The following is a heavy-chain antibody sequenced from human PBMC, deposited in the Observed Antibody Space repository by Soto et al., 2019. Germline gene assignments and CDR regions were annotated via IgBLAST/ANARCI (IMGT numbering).Heavy chain of an antibody. Sequence: SETLSLTCTVSGGSISSYYWSWIRQPPGKGLEWIGYIYYSGSTNYNPSLKSRVTISVDTSKNQFSLKLSSVTAADTAVYYCARVLDCSSTSCYSSSWYFDYWGQGTLVTVSS. CDR1: GGSISSYY. J-gene: IGHJ4*02. CDR2: IYYSGST. V-gene: IGHV4-59*01. CDR3: ARVLDCSSTSCYSSSWYFDY. D-gene: IGHD2-2*02.